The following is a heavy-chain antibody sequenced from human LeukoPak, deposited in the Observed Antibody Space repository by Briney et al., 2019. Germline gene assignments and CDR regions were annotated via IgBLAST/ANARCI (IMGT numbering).Heavy chain of an antibody. V-gene: IGHV4-39*01. J-gene: IGHJ4*02. Sequence: ASESLSLTCTVSSGSVSSTEFHWGWIRQPPGKGLQWRGNIYYTGSTYYNPSLNSRVTMSVDTSQNQFSLKMTSVTAADTAVYYCARLSKGRYFDYIFDYWGQGTLVTFSS. CDR3: ARLSKGRYFDYIFDY. D-gene: IGHD3-9*01. CDR1: SGSVSSTEFH. CDR2: IYYTGST.